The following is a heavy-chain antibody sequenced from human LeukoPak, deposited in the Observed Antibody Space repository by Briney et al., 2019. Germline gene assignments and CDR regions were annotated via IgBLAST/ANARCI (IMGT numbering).Heavy chain of an antibody. CDR2: ISGSGGST. CDR1: GFTFSSYA. D-gene: IGHD2-8*01. V-gene: IGHV3-23*01. J-gene: IGHJ5*02. Sequence: GGSLRLPCAASGFTFSSYAMSWVRQAPGKGLEWVSAISGSGGSTFYADSVKGRFTMSRDNSKNTLYLQMNSLRAEDTAVYYCAKEASYCTNGVCYSRIFDTWGQGTLVTVSS. CDR3: AKEASYCTNGVCYSRIFDT.